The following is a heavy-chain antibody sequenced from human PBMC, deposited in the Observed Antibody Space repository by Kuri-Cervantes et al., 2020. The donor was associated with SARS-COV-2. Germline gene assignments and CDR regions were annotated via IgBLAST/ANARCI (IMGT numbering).Heavy chain of an antibody. CDR1: GGSISSSSYY. CDR3: ARRDSSGWYSLFDY. Sequence: GSLRLSCTASGGSISSSSYYWGWIRQPPGKGLEWIGSIYYSGSTYYNPSLKSRVTISVDTSKNQFSLKLSSVTAADTAVYYCARRDSSGWYSLFDYWGQGTLVTVSS. J-gene: IGHJ4*02. V-gene: IGHV4-39*01. D-gene: IGHD6-19*01. CDR2: IYYSGST.